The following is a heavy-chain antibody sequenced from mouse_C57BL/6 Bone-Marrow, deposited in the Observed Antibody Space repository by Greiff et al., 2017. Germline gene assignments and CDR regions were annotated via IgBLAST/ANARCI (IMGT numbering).Heavy chain of an antibody. CDR2: IYPGSGST. D-gene: IGHD2-14*01. V-gene: IGHV1-55*01. CDR3: ARGGTPFYAMDY. Sequence: VQLQQPGAELVKPGASVKMSCKASGYTFTSYWITWVKQRPGQGLEWIGDIYPGSGSTNYNEKFKSKATLTVDTSSSTAYMQLSILTSEDSAVYYCARGGTPFYAMDYWGQGTSVTVSS. J-gene: IGHJ4*01. CDR1: GYTFTSYW.